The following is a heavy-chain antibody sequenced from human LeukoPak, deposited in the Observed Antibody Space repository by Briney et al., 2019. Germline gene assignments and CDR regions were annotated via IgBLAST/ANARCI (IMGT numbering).Heavy chain of an antibody. V-gene: IGHV4-59*01. Sequence: SETLSLTCTVSGVSISSYYWSWIRQPPGKGLEWIGDIYHSGSTNYNPSLKSRVTISVDTSKNQFSLKLSSVTAADTAVYYCARAGYYFGSGSYSPMDVWGKGTTVTISS. CDR2: IYHSGST. J-gene: IGHJ6*04. D-gene: IGHD3-10*01. CDR1: GVSISSYY. CDR3: ARAGYYFGSGSYSPMDV.